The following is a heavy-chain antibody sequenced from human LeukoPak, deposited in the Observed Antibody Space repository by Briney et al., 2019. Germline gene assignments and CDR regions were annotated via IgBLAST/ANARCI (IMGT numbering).Heavy chain of an antibody. V-gene: IGHV1-2*02. CDR1: GYTFSGYY. CDR2: INPNSGGT. D-gene: IGHD1-26*01. Sequence: ASVKVSCKASGYTFSGYYMHWVRQAPGQGLEWMGWINPNSGGTNYAQKFQGRVTMTRDTSISTAYMELSRLRPDDTAVYYYAKGKHSGTYSASDYWGQGTLVTVSS. CDR3: AKGKHSGTYSASDY. J-gene: IGHJ4*02.